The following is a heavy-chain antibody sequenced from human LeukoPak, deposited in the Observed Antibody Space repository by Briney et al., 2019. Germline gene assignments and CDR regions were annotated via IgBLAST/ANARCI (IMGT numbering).Heavy chain of an antibody. D-gene: IGHD3-10*01. CDR3: AKAGLLWFGESWMDV. V-gene: IGHV3-7*01. Sequence: GGSLRLSCAASGCIFSTYWMSWVRQAPGKGLEWVANIKEDGSESHYVDSVKGRFTISRDNAKNSLYLQMNSLRAEDTAMYFCAKAGLLWFGESWMDVWGQGTTVTVSS. CDR2: IKEDGSES. CDR1: GCIFSTYW. J-gene: IGHJ6*02.